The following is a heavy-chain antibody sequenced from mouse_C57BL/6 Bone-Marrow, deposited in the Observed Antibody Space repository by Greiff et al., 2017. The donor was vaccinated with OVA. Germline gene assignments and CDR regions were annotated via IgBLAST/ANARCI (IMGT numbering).Heavy chain of an antibody. J-gene: IGHJ4*01. CDR1: GYTFTSYW. Sequence: QVQLQQPGAELVKPGASVKMSCKASGYTFTSYWITWVKQRPGQGLEWIGDIYPGSGSTNYNEKFKSKATLTVDTSSSTAYMQLSSLTSEDSAVDYCAIADYYGSSYYYAMDYWGQGTSVTVSS. V-gene: IGHV1-55*01. CDR3: AIADYYGSSYYYAMDY. CDR2: IYPGSGST. D-gene: IGHD1-1*01.